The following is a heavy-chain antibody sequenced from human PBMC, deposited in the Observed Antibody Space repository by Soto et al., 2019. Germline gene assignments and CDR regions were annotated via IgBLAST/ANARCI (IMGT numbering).Heavy chain of an antibody. Sequence: ASVKVSCKASGYTFTSYGISWVRQAPGQGLEWMGWISAYNGNTDYAQKVQGRVTMTTDTSTSTAYMELRSLRSDDTAVYYCARLHYYGSGSYYNAFAGWFDPWGQGTLVTVSS. CDR2: ISAYNGNT. V-gene: IGHV1-18*01. CDR3: ARLHYYGSGSYYNAFAGWFDP. J-gene: IGHJ5*02. CDR1: GYTFTSYG. D-gene: IGHD3-10*01.